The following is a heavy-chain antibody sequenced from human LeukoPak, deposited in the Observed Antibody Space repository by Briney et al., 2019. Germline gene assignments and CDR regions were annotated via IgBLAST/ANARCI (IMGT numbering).Heavy chain of an antibody. D-gene: IGHD3-22*01. Sequence: GGSLRLSCAASGFTVSSNYMSWVRQGPGKGLEWVALIYNDGGTHYTDSVKGRFTISRDTSRNTLFLQMNSLRAEDTAVYYCARDDTHYGSSGSFYDAFDIWGQGTLVTVSS. CDR3: ARDDTHYGSSGSFYDAFDI. CDR2: IYNDGGT. V-gene: IGHV3-53*01. J-gene: IGHJ4*02. CDR1: GFTVSSNY.